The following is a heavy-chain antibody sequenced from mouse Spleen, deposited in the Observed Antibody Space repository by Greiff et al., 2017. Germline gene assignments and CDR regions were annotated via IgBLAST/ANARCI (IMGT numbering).Heavy chain of an antibody. V-gene: IGHV5-17*01. D-gene: IGHD2-1*01. J-gene: IGHJ3*01. CDR3: ARNGNYYSWFAY. CDR2: ISSGSSTI. Sequence: EVHLVESGGGLVKPGGSLKLSCAASGFTFSDYGMHWVRQAPEKGLEWVAYISSGSSTIYYADTVKGRFTISRDNAKNTLFLQMTSLRSEDTAMYYCARNGNYYSWFAYWGQGTLVTVSA. CDR1: GFTFSDYG.